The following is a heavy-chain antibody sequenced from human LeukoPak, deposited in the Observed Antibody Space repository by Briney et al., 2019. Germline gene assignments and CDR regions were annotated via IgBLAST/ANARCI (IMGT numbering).Heavy chain of an antibody. CDR3: AKKVPANWGSYFDY. J-gene: IGHJ4*02. CDR2: INWNGGST. CDR1: GFTFDDYG. D-gene: IGHD7-27*01. V-gene: IGHV3-20*04. Sequence: PGGSLRLSCAASGFTFDDYGMNWVRQAPGKGLEWVSGINWNGGSTGYTDSVKGRFTISRDNAKNSLYLQMNSLRAEHTAVYYCAKKVPANWGSYFDYWGQGTLVTVSS.